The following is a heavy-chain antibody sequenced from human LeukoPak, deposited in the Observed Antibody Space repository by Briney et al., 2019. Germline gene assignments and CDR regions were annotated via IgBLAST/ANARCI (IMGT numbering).Heavy chain of an antibody. CDR3: ARDDSDLGYCSGGSCSFDY. J-gene: IGHJ4*02. Sequence: ASVKVSCKASGYTFTSYGISWVRQAPGQGLEWMGWISAYNGNTNYARKLQGRVTMTTDTSTSTAYMELRSLRSDDTAVYYCARDDSDLGYCSGGSCSFDYWGQGTLVTVSS. CDR2: ISAYNGNT. V-gene: IGHV1-18*01. D-gene: IGHD2-15*01. CDR1: GYTFTSYG.